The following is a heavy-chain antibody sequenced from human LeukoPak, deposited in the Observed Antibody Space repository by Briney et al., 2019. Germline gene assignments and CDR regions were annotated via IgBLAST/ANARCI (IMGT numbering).Heavy chain of an antibody. Sequence: ASVKVSCKASGYTFTSYDINWVRQATGQGLEWMGWMNPNSGNTGYAQKFQGRVTITRNTSISTAYMELSSLRSEDTAVYYCARPGLSYGDNGFFFDYWGQGTLATVSS. D-gene: IGHD4-17*01. CDR2: MNPNSGNT. V-gene: IGHV1-8*03. CDR3: ARPGLSYGDNGFFFDY. CDR1: GYTFTSYD. J-gene: IGHJ4*02.